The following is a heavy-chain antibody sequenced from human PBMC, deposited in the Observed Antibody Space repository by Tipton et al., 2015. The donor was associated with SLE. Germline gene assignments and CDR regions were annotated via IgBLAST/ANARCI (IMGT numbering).Heavy chain of an antibody. D-gene: IGHD1-26*01. CDR1: GFTFSSYG. Sequence: SLRLSCAASGFTFSSYGMHWVRQAPGKGLERVAVISYDGSNKYYADSVKGRFTISRDNSKNTLYLQMNSLRAEDTAVYYCAKEGGTRKTRAFDIWGQGTMVTVSS. CDR2: ISYDGSNK. CDR3: AKEGGTRKTRAFDI. V-gene: IGHV3-30*18. J-gene: IGHJ3*02.